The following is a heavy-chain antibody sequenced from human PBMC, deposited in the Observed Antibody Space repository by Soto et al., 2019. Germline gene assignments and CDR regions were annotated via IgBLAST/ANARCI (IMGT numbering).Heavy chain of an antibody. V-gene: IGHV3-23*01. J-gene: IGHJ4*02. D-gene: IGHD3-9*01. CDR3: AKGGNWLDVLLDL. Sequence: EVQLLESGGGLVQPGGSLRLSCVVSGIDFSNYAMTWVRQAPGKGLEWVAISTTSGRSTYHADSVRGRFTISRDNSKNTLCLHMADLGAEFSAVYYGAKGGNWLDVLLDLWGQGTPVTVSS. CDR1: GIDFSNYA. CDR2: STTSGRST.